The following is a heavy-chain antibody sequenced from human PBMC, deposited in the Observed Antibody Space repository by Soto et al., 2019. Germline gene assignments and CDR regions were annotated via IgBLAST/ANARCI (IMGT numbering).Heavy chain of an antibody. CDR2: ISADISNT. Sequence: ASVKVSCKASGSTFTSYAMHWVRQAPGQRLEWMGLISADISNTKYSQKYQCRVTITRDTSASTAYMELSSLRAEDTEVYYCARSGHCSRTSCYPLDYCGQGTLVTVSS. CDR3: ARSGHCSRTSCYPLDY. CDR1: GSTFTSYA. D-gene: IGHD2-2*01. J-gene: IGHJ4*02. V-gene: IGHV1-3*01.